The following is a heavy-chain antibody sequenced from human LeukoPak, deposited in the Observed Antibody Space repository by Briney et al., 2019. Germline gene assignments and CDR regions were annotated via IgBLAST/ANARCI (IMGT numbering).Heavy chain of an antibody. Sequence: PSETLSLTCAVSGGSVSSGSYYWSWIRQPPGTGLEWIGYIYYSGSTNYNPSLKSRVTISVDTSKNQFSLKLSSVTAADTAVYYCARVDTAMAGGFWRQGTLVTVSS. CDR2: IYYSGST. CDR1: GGSVSSGSYY. D-gene: IGHD5-18*01. J-gene: IGHJ4*02. V-gene: IGHV4-61*01. CDR3: ARVDTAMAGGF.